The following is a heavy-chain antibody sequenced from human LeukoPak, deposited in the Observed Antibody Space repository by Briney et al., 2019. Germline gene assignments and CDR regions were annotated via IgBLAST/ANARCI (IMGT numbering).Heavy chain of an antibody. Sequence: SVKVSCTASGDTFSNFALSWVRQAPGQGPEWVGRIIPMFGTTNYAQKLQGRVTITADKSTSTAYMELSSLRSEDTAVYYCARDLLGDSPFDYWGQGTLVTVSS. V-gene: IGHV1-69*06. CDR1: GDTFSNFA. CDR3: ARDLLGDSPFDY. D-gene: IGHD3-16*01. J-gene: IGHJ4*02. CDR2: IIPMFGTT.